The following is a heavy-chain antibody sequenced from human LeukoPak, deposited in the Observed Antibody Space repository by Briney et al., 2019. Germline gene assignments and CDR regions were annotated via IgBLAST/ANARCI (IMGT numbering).Heavy chain of an antibody. Sequence: PSETLSLTCAVSGYSISSGYYWGWIRQPPGKGLERIGSIYHSGSTYYNPSLKSRVTISVDTSKNQFSLKLSSVTAADTAVYYCARFSSGWYNYWFDPWGQGTLVTVSS. CDR1: GYSISSGYY. CDR2: IYHSGST. D-gene: IGHD6-19*01. V-gene: IGHV4-38-2*01. CDR3: ARFSSGWYNYWFDP. J-gene: IGHJ5*02.